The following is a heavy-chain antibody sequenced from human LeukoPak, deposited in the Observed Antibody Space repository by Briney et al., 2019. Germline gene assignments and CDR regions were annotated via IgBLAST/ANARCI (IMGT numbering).Heavy chain of an antibody. CDR3: ARPQQYYYGMDV. CDR2: INHSGST. J-gene: IGHJ6*04. Sequence: SETLSLTCAVYGGSFSDYYWSCICQPPGKGLEWIGEINHSGSTNYNPSLKSRVTISVDASKNQLSLKLSSVTAADTAVYYCARPQQYYYGMDVWGKGTTVTVSS. CDR1: GGSFSDYY. V-gene: IGHV4-34*01.